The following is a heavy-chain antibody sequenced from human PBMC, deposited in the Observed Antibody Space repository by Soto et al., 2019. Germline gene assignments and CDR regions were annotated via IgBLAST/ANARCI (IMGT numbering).Heavy chain of an antibody. CDR2: IYYSGST. J-gene: IGHJ6*02. D-gene: IGHD4-17*01. V-gene: IGHV4-61*01. CDR3: ARERLTDYGGDNYYYYGMDV. Sequence: SETLSLTCTVSGGSVSSGSYYWSWIRQPPGKGLEWIGYIYYSGSTNYNPSLKSRVTISVDTSKNQFSLKLSSVTAADTAVYYCARERLTDYGGDNYYYYGMDVWGQGTTVTVSS. CDR1: GGSVSSGSYY.